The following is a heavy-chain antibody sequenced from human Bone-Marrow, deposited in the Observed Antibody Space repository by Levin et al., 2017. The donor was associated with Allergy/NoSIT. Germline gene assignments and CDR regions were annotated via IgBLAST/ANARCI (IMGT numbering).Heavy chain of an antibody. Sequence: GGSLRLSCAASEFSFSTYVMQWVRQAPGKGLEWVAIIWYDGSKKYYTDSVKGRFTISRDNSKNTLYLQMNSLRTEDTAVYYCAREAARFYGMDAWGQGTTVTVSS. D-gene: IGHD3-3*01. V-gene: IGHV3-33*01. CDR3: AREAARFYGMDA. CDR1: EFSFSTYV. J-gene: IGHJ6*02. CDR2: IWYDGSKK.